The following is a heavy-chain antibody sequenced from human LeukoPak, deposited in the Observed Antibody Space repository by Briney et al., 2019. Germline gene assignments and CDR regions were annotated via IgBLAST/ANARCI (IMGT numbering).Heavy chain of an antibody. D-gene: IGHD5-18*01. CDR3: ARRGDSYAVFDY. J-gene: IGHJ4*02. CDR1: GGSISSRGYY. CDR2: ITYSGNT. Sequence: SGTLSLTCTVSGGSISSRGYYWGWICQPPGKGLEWIGTITYSGNTYFSPSVKSRVTMSMDTSKNQFSLKLSSVTAADTAVYYCARRGDSYAVFDYWGQGTLVTVSS. V-gene: IGHV4-39*01.